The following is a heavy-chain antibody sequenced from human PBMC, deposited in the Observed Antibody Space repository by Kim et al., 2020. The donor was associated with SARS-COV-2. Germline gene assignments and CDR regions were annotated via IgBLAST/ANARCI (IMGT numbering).Heavy chain of an antibody. V-gene: IGHV1-24*01. CDR3: AASGV. Sequence: FEPEEGETSHEQKFQSRVTMTEDTSTDTAYMELSSLRSEDTAVYYCAASGVWGQGTTVTVSS. CDR2: FEPEEGET. J-gene: IGHJ6*02.